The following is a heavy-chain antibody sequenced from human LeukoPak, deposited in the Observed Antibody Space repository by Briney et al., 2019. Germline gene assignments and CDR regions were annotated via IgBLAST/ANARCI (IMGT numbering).Heavy chain of an antibody. D-gene: IGHD4-17*01. V-gene: IGHV3-53*01. Sequence: GGSLRLSCTVSGFTVSSNSMSWVRQAPGKGLEWVSFSDSVKGRFIISRDNSKNTLYLQMNSLRAEDTAVYYCARRAGEYSHPYDYWGQGTLVTVSS. J-gene: IGHJ4*02. CDR3: ARRAGEYSHPYDY. CDR1: GFTVSSNS.